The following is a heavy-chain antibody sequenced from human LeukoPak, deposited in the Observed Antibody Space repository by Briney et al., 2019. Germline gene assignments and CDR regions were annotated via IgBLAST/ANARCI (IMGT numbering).Heavy chain of an antibody. D-gene: IGHD3-22*01. CDR2: ISYDGSNK. V-gene: IGHV3-30*18. CDR1: GFTFSSYG. J-gene: IGHJ3*02. Sequence: GGSLRLSCAASGFTFSSYGMHWVRQAPGKGLEWVAVISYDGSNKYYADSVKGRFTISRDNSKNTLYLQMNSLRAADTAVYYCANSGPYYYDSSGPVAFDIWGQGTMVTVSP. CDR3: ANSGPYYYDSSGPVAFDI.